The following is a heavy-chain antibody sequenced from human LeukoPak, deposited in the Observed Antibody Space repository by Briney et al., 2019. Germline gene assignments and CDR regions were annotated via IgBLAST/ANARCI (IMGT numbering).Heavy chain of an antibody. D-gene: IGHD6-19*01. J-gene: IGHJ5*02. CDR3: AKDRSGWYHYNWFDP. V-gene: IGHV3-11*05. CDR1: GFTFSNYA. Sequence: GGSLRLSCAASGFTFSNYAMGWVRQAPGKGLEWVSYITSSSGYTNYADSVKGRFTISRDNAKNSLYLQMNSLRAEDTAVYYCAKDRSGWYHYNWFDPWGQGTLVTVSS. CDR2: ITSSSGYT.